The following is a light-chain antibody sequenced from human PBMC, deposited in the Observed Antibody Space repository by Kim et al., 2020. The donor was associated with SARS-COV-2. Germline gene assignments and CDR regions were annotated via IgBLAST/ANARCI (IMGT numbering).Light chain of an antibody. CDR3: QQYDNLPYT. Sequence: SASVGDRVTITCQTSQDISNYLTWYQQKPGKAPKLLIYDASNLETGVPSRFSGSGSGTDFTFTISSLQPEDIATYYCQQYDNLPYTFGQGTKLEI. CDR2: DAS. CDR1: QDISNY. V-gene: IGKV1-33*01. J-gene: IGKJ2*01.